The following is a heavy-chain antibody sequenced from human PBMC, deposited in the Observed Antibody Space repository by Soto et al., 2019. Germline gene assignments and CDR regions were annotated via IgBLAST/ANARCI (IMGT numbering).Heavy chain of an antibody. Sequence: ASVKVSCKASGYTFTSYGISWVRQAPGQGLEWMGWISAYNGNTNYAQKLQGRVTMTTDTSTSTAYMVLRSLRSDDTAVYYGARAPQYCSGGSCYWFDPWGQGTLVTVSS. CDR1: GYTFTSYG. D-gene: IGHD2-15*01. CDR2: ISAYNGNT. CDR3: ARAPQYCSGGSCYWFDP. V-gene: IGHV1-18*01. J-gene: IGHJ5*02.